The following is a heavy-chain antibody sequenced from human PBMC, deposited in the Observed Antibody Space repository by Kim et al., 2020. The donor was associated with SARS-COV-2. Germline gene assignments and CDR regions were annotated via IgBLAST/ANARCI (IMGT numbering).Heavy chain of an antibody. CDR1: GGSIGTGGKF. CDR2: ISYSGNP. Sequence: SETLSLTCSVSGGSIGTGGKFWTWIRQHPANGLEWIGYISYSGNPHYRPSLRSRVSISLQTSENQFSLTLTSVTAADTAVYYCARGQPLDYWGQGILVTV. J-gene: IGHJ4*02. V-gene: IGHV4-31*03. CDR3: ARGQPLDY. D-gene: IGHD2-2*01.